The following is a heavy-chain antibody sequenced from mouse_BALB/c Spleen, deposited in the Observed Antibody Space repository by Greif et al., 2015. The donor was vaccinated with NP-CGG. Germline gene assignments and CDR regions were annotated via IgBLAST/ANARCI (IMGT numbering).Heavy chain of an antibody. CDR3: AKGYHLDY. Sequence: VKLQESGTGLGAPSQSLSSTCTVSGCSLTSYGVSGVRQPPGKGLEWQGVICGGGSTNYHSALISRLSSSKDNSKSXVFLKLNSLQTDDTASYYCAKGYHLDYWGQGTTLTVSP. D-gene: IGHD2-2*01. CDR2: ICGGGST. J-gene: IGHJ2*01. V-gene: IGHV2-3*01. CDR1: GCSLTSYG.